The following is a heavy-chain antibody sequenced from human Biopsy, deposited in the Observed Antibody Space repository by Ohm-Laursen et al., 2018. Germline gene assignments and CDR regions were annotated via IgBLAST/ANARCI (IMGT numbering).Heavy chain of an antibody. CDR3: ARVDLYNFDHYIMDA. CDR2: IYYSGRP. V-gene: IGHV4-59*07. J-gene: IGHJ6*02. CDR1: GDSISRNY. D-gene: IGHD1-20*01. Sequence: SDTLSLTCTVSGDSISRNYWTWIRQSPGKGLEWIAYIYYSGRPNYNPSLKGRVVISVDRSRNQFFLKLTSATAADTAIYYCARVDLYNFDHYIMDAWGQGTTVTVSS.